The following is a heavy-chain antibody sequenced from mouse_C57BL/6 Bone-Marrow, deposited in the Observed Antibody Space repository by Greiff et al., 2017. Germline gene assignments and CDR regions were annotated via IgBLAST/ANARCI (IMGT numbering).Heavy chain of an antibody. CDR1: GYAFSSSW. CDR3: ARGGYY. J-gene: IGHJ2*01. V-gene: IGHV1-82*01. Sequence: QVQLQQSGPELVKPGASVKISCKASGYAFSSSWMNWVKQRPGKGLEWIGRIYPGDGDTNYNGKFKGKATLTADKSSSTAYMQLSILTSEDSAVYFCARGGYYWGQGTTLTVSS. CDR2: IYPGDGDT.